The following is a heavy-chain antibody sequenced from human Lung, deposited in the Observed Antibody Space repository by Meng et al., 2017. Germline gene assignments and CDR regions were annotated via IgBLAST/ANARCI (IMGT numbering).Heavy chain of an antibody. Sequence: QVQLVQSGSELKKPGASVKVSCEASGYTFNAFAMNWVRQAPGQGLEWMGWINTNTGKPAYAQAFTGRFVLSLDSSVTTAYLQISSLEADDTAIYYCARDGGRRFDYWGQGTLVTVSS. D-gene: IGHD1-26*01. CDR2: INTNTGKP. J-gene: IGHJ4*02. CDR1: GYTFNAFA. CDR3: ARDGGRRFDY. V-gene: IGHV7-4-1*02.